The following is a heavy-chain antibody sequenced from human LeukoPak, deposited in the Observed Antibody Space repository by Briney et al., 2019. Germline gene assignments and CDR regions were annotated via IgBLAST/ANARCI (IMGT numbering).Heavy chain of an antibody. V-gene: IGHV3-23*01. Sequence: GGSLRLSCVASGLRFRSYAMNWVRQAPGKGLECISSISDDSSFTYYADSVKGRSAISRDDSKNTLYLQMNNLKVEDTAVYYCAKGRCSGVGCDSFHSWGQGALVTVSS. CDR3: AKGRCSGVGCDSFHS. CDR1: GLRFRSYA. J-gene: IGHJ4*02. CDR2: ISDDSSFT. D-gene: IGHD2-15*01.